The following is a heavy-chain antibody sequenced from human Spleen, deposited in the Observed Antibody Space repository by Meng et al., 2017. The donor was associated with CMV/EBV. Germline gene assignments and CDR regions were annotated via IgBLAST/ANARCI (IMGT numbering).Heavy chain of an antibody. CDR2: IYDSGST. CDR1: GGSFSGYY. CDR3: ARGLGILRNGYWYFDL. D-gene: IGHD4-17*01. J-gene: IGHJ2*01. V-gene: IGHV4-59*01. Sequence: GSLRLSCAVYGGSFSGYYWSWIRQPPGKGLEWIGYIYDSGSTKYNPSLKSRVTISVDTSKNHFSLKLSSVTAADTAVFYCARGLGILRNGYWYFDLWGRGALVTVSS.